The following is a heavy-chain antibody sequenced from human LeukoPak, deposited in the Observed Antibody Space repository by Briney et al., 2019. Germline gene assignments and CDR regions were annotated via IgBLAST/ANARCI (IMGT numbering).Heavy chain of an antibody. D-gene: IGHD6-19*01. CDR3: AREPSIAVAGTLDT. V-gene: IGHV1-2*02. J-gene: IGHJ5*02. Sequence: GASVKVSCKASGYTFTSYYMHWVRQAPGQGLEWMGWINPNSGGTNYAQKFQGRVTMTRDTSISTAYMELSRLRSDDTAVYYCAREPSIAVAGTLDTWGQGTLVTVSS. CDR1: GYTFTSYY. CDR2: INPNSGGT.